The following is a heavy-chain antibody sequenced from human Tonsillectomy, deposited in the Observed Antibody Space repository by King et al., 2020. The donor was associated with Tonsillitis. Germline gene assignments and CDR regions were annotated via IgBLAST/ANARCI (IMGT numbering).Heavy chain of an antibody. J-gene: IGHJ4*02. Sequence: VQLVESGGGLVQPGGSLRLSCAASGFTFSSYSMNWVRQAPGKGLEWVSYISSSSSTIYYADSVKGRFTISRDNAKNSLYLQMNSLRAEDTAVYYCARDEGGYSGYDYGIDYWGQGTLVTVSS. CDR2: ISSSSSTI. CDR3: ARDEGGYSGYDYGIDY. D-gene: IGHD5-12*01. V-gene: IGHV3-48*01. CDR1: GFTFSSYS.